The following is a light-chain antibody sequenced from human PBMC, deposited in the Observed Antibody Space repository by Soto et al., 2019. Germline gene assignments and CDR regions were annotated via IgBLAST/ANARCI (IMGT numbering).Light chain of an antibody. CDR1: QSVSDNY. CDR2: EAS. CDR3: QQYGSLSWT. V-gene: IGKV3-20*01. J-gene: IGKJ1*01. Sequence: EIVLTQSPGTLSLSPGERATLSCRASQSVSDNYLAWHQQRPGQAPRLLIFEASTRATGIPDRFSGSGSGTDFTLTISRLEPEDFAVYYCQQYGSLSWTFGQGTRVEIK.